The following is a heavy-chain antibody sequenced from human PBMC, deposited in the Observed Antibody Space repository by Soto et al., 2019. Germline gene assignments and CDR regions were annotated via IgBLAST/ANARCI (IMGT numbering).Heavy chain of an antibody. CDR3: SPRMFYYDSSGYYCTY. CDR1: GFTFNDSW. V-gene: IGHV3-15*01. D-gene: IGHD3-22*01. CDR2: IKGKADGGTT. Sequence: VVSVRLSCAASGFTFNDSWMFWVRQAPWKGLEWVGRIKGKADGGTTDYAAPVKGRFTISRDDSKNTVFLQMNSLKTEDTSVYYCSPRMFYYDSSGYYCTYWGQGTMVTVS. J-gene: IGHJ4*02.